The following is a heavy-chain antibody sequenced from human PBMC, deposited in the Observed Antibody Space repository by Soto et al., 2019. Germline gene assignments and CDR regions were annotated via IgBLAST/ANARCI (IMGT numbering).Heavy chain of an antibody. CDR1: GYTFTSYA. Sequence: ASVKVSCKASGYTFTSYAMHWVRQAPGQRLEWMGWINAGNGNTKYSQKFQGRVTITRDTSTSTAYMELSSLRSEDTAVYYCARAEPDFWSGYPGNQFYMDVWSKGTTVTVSS. V-gene: IGHV1-3*01. CDR3: ARAEPDFWSGYPGNQFYMDV. CDR2: INAGNGNT. J-gene: IGHJ6*03. D-gene: IGHD3-3*01.